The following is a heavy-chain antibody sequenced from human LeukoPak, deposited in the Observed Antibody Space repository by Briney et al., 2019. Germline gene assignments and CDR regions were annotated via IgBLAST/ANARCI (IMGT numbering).Heavy chain of an antibody. J-gene: IGHJ3*02. CDR1: GYTFTSYG. CDR3: ARDSSSWYNDAFDI. V-gene: IGHV1-18*01. CDR2: ISAYNGNT. Sequence: ASVKVSCKASGYTFTSYGISWVRQAPGQGLEWMGWISAYNGNTNYAQKLQGRVTMTTVTSTSTAYMELRSLRSDDTAVYYCARDSSSWYNDAFDIWGQGTMVTVSS. D-gene: IGHD6-13*01.